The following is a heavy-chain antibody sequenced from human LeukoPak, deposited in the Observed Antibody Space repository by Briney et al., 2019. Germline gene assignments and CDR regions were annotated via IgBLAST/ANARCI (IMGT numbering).Heavy chain of an antibody. CDR3: ARGLTPSPTPERSDSEYYDTLTGSPYYFDY. J-gene: IGHJ4*02. Sequence: SETLSLTCAVYGGSFSGYYWSWIRQPPGKGLEWIGEINHSGSTNYNPSLKSRATISVDAPKKQSSLKLSSVTAADTAVYYCARGLTPSPTPERSDSEYYDTLTGSPYYFDYWGQGTLVTVSS. D-gene: IGHD3-9*01. CDR1: GGSFSGYY. CDR2: INHSGST. V-gene: IGHV4-34*01.